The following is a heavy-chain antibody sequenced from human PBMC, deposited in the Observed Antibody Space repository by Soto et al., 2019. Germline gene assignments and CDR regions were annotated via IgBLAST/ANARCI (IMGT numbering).Heavy chain of an antibody. V-gene: IGHV4-59*08. CDR3: AATFSYDILTGYQDPYYFDH. D-gene: IGHD3-9*01. Sequence: PSETLSLTCTVSGGSISSYYWSWIRQPPGKGLEWIGYIYYSGSTNYNPSLKSRVTISVDTSKNQFSLKLSSVTAADTAVYYCAATFSYDILTGYQDPYYFDHWGQGTLVTVSS. CDR1: GGSISSYY. J-gene: IGHJ4*02. CDR2: IYYSGST.